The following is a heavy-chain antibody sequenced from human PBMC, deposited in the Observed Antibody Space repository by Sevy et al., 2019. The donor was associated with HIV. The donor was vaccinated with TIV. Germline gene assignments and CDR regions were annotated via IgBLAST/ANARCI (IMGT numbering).Heavy chain of an antibody. CDR2: IYSGGTT. V-gene: IGHV3-53*01. CDR1: GFTVSSNY. Sequence: GGSLRLSCAASGFTVSSNYMSWVRQAPGKGLEWVSVIYSGGTTYYADSVKGRFTISSDNSKNTLYLQMNNLRAEDTVVYYCAREREFTIFGVLIEYGMDVWGQGTTVTVSS. D-gene: IGHD3-3*01. J-gene: IGHJ6*02. CDR3: AREREFTIFGVLIEYGMDV.